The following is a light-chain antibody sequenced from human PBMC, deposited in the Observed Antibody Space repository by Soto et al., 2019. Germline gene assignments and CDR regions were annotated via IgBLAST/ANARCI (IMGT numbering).Light chain of an antibody. CDR2: GAS. CDR1: QSVSSN. Sequence: EIVLTQSPGTLSVPPGERATLSCRASQSVSSNLAWYQQKPGQAPRLLIYGASTRATGIPARFSGSGSGTEFTLTISSLQSEDFEVYYCQQYNNWPPWTFGQGTKVDIK. J-gene: IGKJ1*01. V-gene: IGKV3-15*01. CDR3: QQYNNWPPWT.